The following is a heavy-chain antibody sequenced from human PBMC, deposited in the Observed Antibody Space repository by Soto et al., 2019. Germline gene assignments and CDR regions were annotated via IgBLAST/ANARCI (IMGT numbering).Heavy chain of an antibody. V-gene: IGHV4-61*08. D-gene: IGHD3-16*01. J-gene: IGHJ5*02. Sequence: PSETLSLTCTVSGGSFSSGAYHWSWIRQYPGKGLEWIGSIYDRGATYYNPSLKSRVTMSQDTSKNQFSLKMNSVTASDTAVYYCARDWGPYWFDPWGQGILVTV. CDR3: ARDWGPYWFDP. CDR1: GGSFSSGAYH. CDR2: IYDRGAT.